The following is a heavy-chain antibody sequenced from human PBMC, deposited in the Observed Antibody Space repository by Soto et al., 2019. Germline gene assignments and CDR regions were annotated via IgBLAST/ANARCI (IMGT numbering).Heavy chain of an antibody. V-gene: IGHV4-59*01. CDR3: ARASPYGDYALDY. CDR1: GGSISSYY. D-gene: IGHD4-17*01. J-gene: IGHJ4*02. Sequence: SETLSLTCTVSGGSISSYYWIWIRQPPGKGLEWIGYISYSGSTNYNPSLKSRPTISVDTSKNQFSLKLRSVTAADTAVYYCARASPYGDYALDYWGQGTRGTVSS. CDR2: ISYSGST.